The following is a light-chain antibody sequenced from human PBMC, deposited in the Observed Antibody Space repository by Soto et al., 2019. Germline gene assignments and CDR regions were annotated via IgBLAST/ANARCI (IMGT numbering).Light chain of an antibody. CDR1: ESVSIS. CDR3: QQYHVWPKWT. Sequence: EIVMTQSPGTLSVSPGEGATLSFRASESVSISLAWYQHKPGQPPRLLIHGASTRASGIPPKFSGSGSGTEFTLTISSLQSEDSAVYFCQQYHVWPKWTLGQGTKVDIK. V-gene: IGKV3D-15*01. J-gene: IGKJ1*01. CDR2: GAS.